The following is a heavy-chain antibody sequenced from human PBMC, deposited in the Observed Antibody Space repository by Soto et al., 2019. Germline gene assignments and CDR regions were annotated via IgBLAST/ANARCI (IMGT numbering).Heavy chain of an antibody. D-gene: IGHD6-13*01. V-gene: IGHV3-21*01. CDR3: AGGIGQIAAAAFYY. CDR2: ISSSSSYI. J-gene: IGHJ4*02. Sequence: EVQLVESGGGLVKPGGSLRLSCAASGFTFSSYSMNWVRQAPGKGLEWVSSISSSSSYIYYADSVKGRFTISRDNAKNSMYLQMNSLRAEDTAVYYWAGGIGQIAAAAFYYWGQGTLVTVSS. CDR1: GFTFSSYS.